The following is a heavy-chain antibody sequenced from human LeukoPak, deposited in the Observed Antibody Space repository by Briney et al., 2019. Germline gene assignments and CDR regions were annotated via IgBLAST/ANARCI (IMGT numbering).Heavy chain of an antibody. D-gene: IGHD2-2*02. V-gene: IGHV1-2*02. CDR1: GYTFTGYY. CDR3: ARGAIIGFCSSTSCYKAYDY. J-gene: IGHJ4*02. CDR2: INPNRGGT. Sequence: GASVKVSCKASGYTFTGYYMHWVRQAPGQGLEWMGWINPNRGGTNYAQKFQGRVTINRDTSISTAYMELSRLRSDDTDVYYCARGAIIGFCSSTSCYKAYDYWGQGTLVTVSS.